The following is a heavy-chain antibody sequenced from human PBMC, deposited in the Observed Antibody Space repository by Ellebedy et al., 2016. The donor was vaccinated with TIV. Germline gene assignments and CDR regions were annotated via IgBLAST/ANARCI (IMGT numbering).Heavy chain of an antibody. Sequence: ASVKVSCKTSGYTFTNYGISWVRQAPGQGLEWMGWISAYNGDTKYAQKLQGRVTLTTDTSTATAYMELRSLRSDDTAVYYCARVGWGYSGGEEYWGQGALVIVSS. D-gene: IGHD5-12*01. CDR3: ARVGWGYSGGEEY. V-gene: IGHV1-18*01. CDR2: ISAYNGDT. J-gene: IGHJ4*02. CDR1: GYTFTNYG.